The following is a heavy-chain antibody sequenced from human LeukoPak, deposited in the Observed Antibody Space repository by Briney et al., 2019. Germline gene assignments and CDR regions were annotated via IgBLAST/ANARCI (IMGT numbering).Heavy chain of an antibody. CDR3: ARAGHYYDSSGYYGY. D-gene: IGHD3-22*01. CDR2: ISAYNGNT. CDR1: GYTFTSYG. J-gene: IGHJ4*02. Sequence: ASVKVSCKASGYTFTSYGISWVRQAPGRGLEWMGWISAYNGNTNYAQKLQGRVTMTTDTSTSTAYMELRSLRSDDTAVYYCARAGHYYDSSGYYGYWGQGTLVTVSS. V-gene: IGHV1-18*01.